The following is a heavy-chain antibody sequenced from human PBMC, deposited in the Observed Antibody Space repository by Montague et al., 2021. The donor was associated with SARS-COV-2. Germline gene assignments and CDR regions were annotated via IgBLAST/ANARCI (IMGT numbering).Heavy chain of an antibody. V-gene: IGHV4-4*07. D-gene: IGHD3-22*01. J-gene: IGHJ4*02. CDR2: IYNSGTA. CDR1: GVSITGYY. CDR3: ANEVFFNYYRGDC. Sequence: SETLSLTCTVSGVSITGYYWDWIRQSAGKGLEWIARIYNSGTANYNPSLKSRVTISVDTPRNQFSLNLASVTAADTAVYYCANEVFFNYYRGDCWGQGAMVAVSS.